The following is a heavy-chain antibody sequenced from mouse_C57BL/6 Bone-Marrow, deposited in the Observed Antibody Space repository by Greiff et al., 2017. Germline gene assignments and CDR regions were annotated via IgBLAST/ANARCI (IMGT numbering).Heavy chain of an antibody. V-gene: IGHV1-42*01. CDR1: GYSFTGYY. D-gene: IGHD1-1*02. J-gene: IGHJ2*01. Sequence: EVQLQQSGPELVKPGASVKISCTASGYSFTGYYMNWVKQSPEQSLEWIGEINPSTGGTTYNQKFKAKATLTVDKSSSTAYMQLKILTSEDAAVYYGAVLCLAARVFDYWGQGTTLTVSS. CDR3: AVLCLAARVFDY. CDR2: INPSTGGT.